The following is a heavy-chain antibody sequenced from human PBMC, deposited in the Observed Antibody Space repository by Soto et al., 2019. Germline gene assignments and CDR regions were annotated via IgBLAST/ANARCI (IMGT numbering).Heavy chain of an antibody. CDR2: IHYSGST. CDR3: ARALGIQRTAFDI. CDR1: GCFIGSGDYY. J-gene: IGHJ3*02. D-gene: IGHD1-1*01. Sequence: QVQLQESGPGLVKSSQTLSLTCFVSGCFIGSGDYYWSWIRQAPGKGLEWTGCIHYSGSTHYSPSLQSRATISVDTSKNQFSLKLSSVTAADTAVYYCARALGIQRTAFDIWGQGTMVTVSS. V-gene: IGHV4-30-4*01.